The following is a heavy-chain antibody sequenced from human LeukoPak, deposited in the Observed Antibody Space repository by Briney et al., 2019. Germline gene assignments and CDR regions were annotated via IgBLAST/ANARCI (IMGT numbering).Heavy chain of an antibody. D-gene: IGHD3-10*01. J-gene: IGHJ3*02. CDR3: AGSYYYGSGSYYPHAFDI. CDR1: GYSFTSYW. CDR2: IYPGDSDT. Sequence: GESLKISCKGSGYSFTSYWIGWVRQMPGKVLEWMGIIYPGDSDTRYSPSFQGQVTISADKSISTAYLQWSSLKASDTAMYYCAGSYYYGSGSYYPHAFDIWGQGTMVTVSS. V-gene: IGHV5-51*01.